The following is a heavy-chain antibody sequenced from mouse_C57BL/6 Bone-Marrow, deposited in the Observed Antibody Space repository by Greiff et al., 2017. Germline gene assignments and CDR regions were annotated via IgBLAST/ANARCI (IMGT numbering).Heavy chain of an antibody. D-gene: IGHD1-1*01. V-gene: IGHV1-74*01. CDR1: GYTFTSYW. Sequence: QVQLQQPGAELVKPGASVKVSCKASGYTFTSYWMHWVKQRPGQGLEWIGRIHPSDSDTNYNQQFKGKATLTVDKSSSTAYMQLSSLTSEDSAVYYCAIGDYYGSSYYAMDYWGQGTSVTVSS. CDR3: AIGDYYGSSYYAMDY. CDR2: IHPSDSDT. J-gene: IGHJ4*01.